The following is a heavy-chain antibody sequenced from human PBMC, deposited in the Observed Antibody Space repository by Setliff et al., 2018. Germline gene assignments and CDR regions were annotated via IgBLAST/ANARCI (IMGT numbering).Heavy chain of an antibody. CDR1: GFTFTTYW. CDR3: VRLYATSWYSSWFDP. V-gene: IGHV3-74*01. CDR2: INSDGSST. D-gene: IGHD2-21*01. Sequence: HPGGSLRLSCAASGFTFTTYWMYWVRQSPGKGLAWVSRINSDGSSTTYADSVKGRFTISRDNAKNTLYLQMNSLRAEDTAVYYCVRLYATSWYSSWFDPWGQGTLVTVSS. J-gene: IGHJ5*02.